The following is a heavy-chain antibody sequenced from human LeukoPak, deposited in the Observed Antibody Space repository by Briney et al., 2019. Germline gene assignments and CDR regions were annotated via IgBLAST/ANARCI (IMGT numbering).Heavy chain of an antibody. D-gene: IGHD3-22*01. CDR3: ARGGFDYYDSSGSRGNAFDI. V-gene: IGHV4-34*01. CDR1: GGSFSGYY. J-gene: IGHJ3*02. CDR2: TNHSGST. Sequence: SETLSLTCAVYGGSFSGYYWSWIRQPPGKGLEWIGETNHSGSTNYNPSLKSRVTISVDTSKNQFSLKLSSVTAADTAVYYCARGGFDYYDSSGSRGNAFDIWGQGTMVTVSS.